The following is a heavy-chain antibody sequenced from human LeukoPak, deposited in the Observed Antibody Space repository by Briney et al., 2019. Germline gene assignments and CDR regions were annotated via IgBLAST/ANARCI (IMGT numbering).Heavy chain of an antibody. Sequence: GGSLRLSCAASGFTVSSNYMSWVRQAPGRGLEWVSVIYSGGSTYYADSVEGRFTISRDNSKNTLFLQMNSLRAGDTAVYYCARGTVTMVDYWGQGTLVTVSS. D-gene: IGHD3-10*01. CDR3: ARGTVTMVDY. J-gene: IGHJ4*02. CDR2: IYSGGST. V-gene: IGHV3-66*01. CDR1: GFTVSSNY.